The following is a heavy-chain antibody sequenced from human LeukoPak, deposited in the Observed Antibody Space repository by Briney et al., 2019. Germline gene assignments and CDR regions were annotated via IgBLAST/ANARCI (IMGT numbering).Heavy chain of an antibody. D-gene: IGHD2-2*01. CDR3: AKAYCSSTSCLKLGGYFGY. Sequence: GSLRLSCAASGFTFSSYAMSWVRQAPGKGLEWVSAISGSGGSTYYADSVKGRFTISRDNSKNTLYLQMNSLRAEDTAVYYCAKAYCSSTSCLKLGGYFGYWGQGTLVTVSS. CDR1: GFTFSSYA. CDR2: ISGSGGST. V-gene: IGHV3-23*01. J-gene: IGHJ4*02.